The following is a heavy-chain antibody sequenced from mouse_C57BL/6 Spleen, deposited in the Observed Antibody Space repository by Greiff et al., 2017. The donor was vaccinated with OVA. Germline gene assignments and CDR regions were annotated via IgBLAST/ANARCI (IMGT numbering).Heavy chain of an antibody. CDR3: ARYSHFDY. V-gene: IGHV1-82*01. J-gene: IGHJ2*01. D-gene: IGHD2-12*01. CDR2: IYPGDGDT. Sequence: QVPLQQSGPELVKPGASVKISCKASGYAFSSSWMNWVKQRPGKGLEWIGRIYPGDGDTNYNGKFKGKATLTADKSSSTAYIQLSSLTSEDSAVYFCARYSHFDYWGQGTTLTVSS. CDR1: GYAFSSSW.